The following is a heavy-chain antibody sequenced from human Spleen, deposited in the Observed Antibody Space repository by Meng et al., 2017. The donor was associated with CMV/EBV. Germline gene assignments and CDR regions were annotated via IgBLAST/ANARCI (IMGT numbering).Heavy chain of an antibody. CDR3: AKDLLTATSTFDY. Sequence: GESLKISCAASGFTFSSYGMHWVRQAPGKGLEWVAVIWYDGSNKYYADSVKGRFTISRDNSKNTLYLQMNSLRAEDTAVYYCAKDLLTATSTFDYWGQGTLVTVSS. J-gene: IGHJ4*02. CDR1: GFTFSSYG. CDR2: IWYDGSNK. V-gene: IGHV3-33*06.